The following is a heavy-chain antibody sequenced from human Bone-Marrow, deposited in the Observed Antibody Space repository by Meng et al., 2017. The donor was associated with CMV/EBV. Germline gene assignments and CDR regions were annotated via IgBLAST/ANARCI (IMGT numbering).Heavy chain of an antibody. CDR1: GYTFTGYY. J-gene: IGHJ5*02. CDR3: ARAMTSIAAATFDP. CDR2: INPNSGGT. Sequence: ASVKVSCKASGYTFTGYYMHWVRQAPGQGLEWMGWINPNSGGTNYAQKFQGRVTMTRDTSISTAYMELSRLRSEDTAVYYCARAMTSIAAATFDPWGQGTLVTVSS. V-gene: IGHV1-2*02. D-gene: IGHD6-13*01.